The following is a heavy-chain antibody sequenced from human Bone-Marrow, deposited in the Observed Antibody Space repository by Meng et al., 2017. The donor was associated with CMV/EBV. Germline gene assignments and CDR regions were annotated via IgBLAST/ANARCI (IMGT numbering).Heavy chain of an antibody. J-gene: IGHJ6*02. CDR2: IYYSGSS. CDR3: ARGAYYYYGMDV. V-gene: IGHV4-59*11. Sequence: SETLSLTCTVSGGSISSHYWSWIRQPPGKGLDWIGYIYYSGSSNYNPSLKSRVTISVDTSKNQFSLKLSSVTAADTAVYYCARGAYYYYGMDVWGQGTTVTVSS. CDR1: GGSISSHY.